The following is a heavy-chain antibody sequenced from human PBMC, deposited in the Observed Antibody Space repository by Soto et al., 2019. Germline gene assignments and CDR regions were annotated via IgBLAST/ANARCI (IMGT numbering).Heavy chain of an antibody. V-gene: IGHV3-74*01. CDR2: INSDGSST. D-gene: IGHD3-22*01. Sequence: GGSLRLSCAASGFTFSSYWMHWVRQAPGKGLVWVSRINSDGSSTSYADSVKGRFTISRDNAKNTLYLQMNSLRAEDTAVYYWARGGYYYDSSGYYYVDYWGQGTLVTVSS. CDR1: GFTFSSYW. J-gene: IGHJ4*02. CDR3: ARGGYYYDSSGYYYVDY.